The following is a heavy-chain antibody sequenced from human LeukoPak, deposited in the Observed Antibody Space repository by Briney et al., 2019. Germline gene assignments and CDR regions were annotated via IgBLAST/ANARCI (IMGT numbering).Heavy chain of an antibody. CDR2: ISGSGGST. J-gene: IGHJ4*02. CDR1: GFTFSSYA. V-gene: IGHV3-23*01. CDR3: AKDPWYYDSSGYLTY. D-gene: IGHD3-22*01. Sequence: GGSLRLSCAASGFTFSSYAMSWVRQAPGKGLEWVSAISGSGGSTYYADSVKGRFTISRGNSKNTLYLQMNSLRAEDTAVYYCAKDPWYYDSSGYLTYWGQGTLVTVSS.